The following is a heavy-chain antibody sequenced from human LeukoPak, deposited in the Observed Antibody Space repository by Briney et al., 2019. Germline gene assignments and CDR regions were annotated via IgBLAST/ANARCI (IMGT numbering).Heavy chain of an antibody. CDR1: GGSFSGYY. CDR3: VVDPRGDAFDF. J-gene: IGHJ3*01. CDR2: IYNSVST. Sequence: PSETLSLTCAVYGGSFSGYYWSWIRHHPGMGLEWIGYIYNSVSTYYNPSLKSRVTISLDRSRNQFSLDLTSVTAADTAVYYCVVDPRGDAFDFWGQGTMVTVSS. V-gene: IGHV4-31*11. D-gene: IGHD3-16*01.